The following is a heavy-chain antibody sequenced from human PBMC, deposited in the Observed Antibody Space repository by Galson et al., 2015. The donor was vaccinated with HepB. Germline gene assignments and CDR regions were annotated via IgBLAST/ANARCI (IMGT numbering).Heavy chain of an antibody. J-gene: IGHJ4*02. Sequence: SLRLSCAASGFIFSTYHMNWVRQAPGKGLEWVSSISSSGSYIYSADSVKGRFTISRDNAKNSLYLQLSSLTAEDTGLYFCARGTTAAAGGQLDYWGQGTLVTVSS. CDR1: GFIFSTYH. D-gene: IGHD6-25*01. V-gene: IGHV3-21*01. CDR3: ARGTTAAAGGQLDY. CDR2: ISSSGSYI.